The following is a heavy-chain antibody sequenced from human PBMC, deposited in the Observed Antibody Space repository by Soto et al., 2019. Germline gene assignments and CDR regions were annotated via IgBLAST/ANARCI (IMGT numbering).Heavy chain of an antibody. CDR3: ARGVAEMATTLDYFDY. Sequence: SETLSLTCTVSGGSISSGGYYWSWIRQHPGKGLEWIGYIYYSGSTYYNPSLKSRVTISVDTSKNQFSLKLSSVTAADTAVYYCARGVAEMATTLDYFDYWGQGTLVTVSS. V-gene: IGHV4-31*03. J-gene: IGHJ4*02. D-gene: IGHD5-12*01. CDR2: IYYSGST. CDR1: GGSISSGGYY.